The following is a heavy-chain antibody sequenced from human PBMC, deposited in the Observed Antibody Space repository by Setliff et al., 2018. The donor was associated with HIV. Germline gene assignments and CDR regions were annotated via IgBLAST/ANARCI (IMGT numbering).Heavy chain of an antibody. CDR1: GGSISNSRYY. CDR2: IYYSGST. Sequence: PSETLSLTCPVSGGSISNSRYYWSWIRQPPGKGLEWIGSIYYSGSTYYNPSLKSRVTISVDTSKNQFSLKLSSVTAADAAVYYCASRVYYYDSSGYLREEGFDPWGQGTLVTVSS. J-gene: IGHJ5*02. D-gene: IGHD3-22*01. CDR3: ASRVYYYDSSGYLREEGFDP. V-gene: IGHV4-39*01.